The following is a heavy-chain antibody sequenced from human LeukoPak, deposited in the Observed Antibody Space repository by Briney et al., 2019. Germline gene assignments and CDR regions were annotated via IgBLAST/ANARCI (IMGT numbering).Heavy chain of an antibody. CDR3: ARDGYCTNGVCYIFDY. CDR2: INPNSGGT. CDR1: GYTFTGYY. J-gene: IGHJ4*02. Sequence: ASVRVSYKASGYTFTGYYMHWVRQAPGQGLEWMGWINPNSGGTNYAQKFQGRVTMTRDTSISTAYMELSRLRSDDTAVYYCARDGYCTNGVCYIFDYWGQGTLVTVSS. D-gene: IGHD2-8*01. V-gene: IGHV1-2*02.